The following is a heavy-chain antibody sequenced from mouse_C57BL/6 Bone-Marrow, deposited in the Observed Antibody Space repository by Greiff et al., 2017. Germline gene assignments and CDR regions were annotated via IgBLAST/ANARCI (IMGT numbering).Heavy chain of an antibody. D-gene: IGHD6-5*01. V-gene: IGHV5-6*01. CDR2: ISSGGSYT. CDR3: AIAYGYYAKDY. Sequence: EVKLVESGGDLVKPGGSLKLSCAASGFTFSSYGMSWVRQTPDKRLEWVATISSGGSYTSYPDSVKGRFTISRDNAKNTLYLQMSSLKSEDTAMYYCAIAYGYYAKDYWGQGTSVTVSS. J-gene: IGHJ4*01. CDR1: GFTFSSYG.